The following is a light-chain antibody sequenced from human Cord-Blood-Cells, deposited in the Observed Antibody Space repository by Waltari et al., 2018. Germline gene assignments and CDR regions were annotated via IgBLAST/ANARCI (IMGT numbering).Light chain of an antibody. CDR3: QQSYSTPWT. CDR1: QGINSY. V-gene: IGKV1-39*01. Sequence: DIQMTQSPSSLSASVGDRVTITCRASQGINSYLNWYQPKPGKAPKLLIYSASSLQSGVPSRFSGSGSGTDFTLTISSLQPEDFATYYCQQSYSTPWTFGQGTKVEIK. CDR2: SAS. J-gene: IGKJ1*01.